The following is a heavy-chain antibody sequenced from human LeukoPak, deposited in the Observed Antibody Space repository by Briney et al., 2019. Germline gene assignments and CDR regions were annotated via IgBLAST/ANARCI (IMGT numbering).Heavy chain of an antibody. CDR2: IYSGGST. D-gene: IGHD3-9*01. CDR1: GFTVSSNY. Sequence: PGGSLRLSCAASGFTVSSNYMSWVRQAPGKGLERVSVIYSGGSTYYADSVKGRFTISRDNSKNTLYLQMNSLRAEDTAVYYCARFPGGYFDWLHDNSFDPWGQGTLFTVSS. V-gene: IGHV3-66*02. J-gene: IGHJ5*02. CDR3: ARFPGGYFDWLHDNSFDP.